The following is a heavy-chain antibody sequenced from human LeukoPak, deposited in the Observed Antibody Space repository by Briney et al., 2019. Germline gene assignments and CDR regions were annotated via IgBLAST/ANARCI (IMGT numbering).Heavy chain of an antibody. CDR1: GFTFSGYG. CDR2: ISSSSGYI. J-gene: IGHJ4*02. Sequence: GGSLRLSCAASGFTFSGYGMNWVRQAPGKGLEWVSSISSSSGYIYYADSVKGRFTISRDNAKNSLYLQMNSLRAEDTAMYYCARKSIAVAGPFDYWGQGTLVTVSS. V-gene: IGHV3-21*01. CDR3: ARKSIAVAGPFDY. D-gene: IGHD6-19*01.